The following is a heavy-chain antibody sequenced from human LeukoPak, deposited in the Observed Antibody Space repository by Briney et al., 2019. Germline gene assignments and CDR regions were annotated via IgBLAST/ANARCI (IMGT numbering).Heavy chain of an antibody. V-gene: IGHV4-39*07. D-gene: IGHD3-3*01. CDR1: GGSISSSSYY. J-gene: IGHJ4*02. CDR2: MYYSGST. Sequence: SETLSLTCTVSGGSISSSSYYWGWIRQPPGKGLEWIGSMYYSGSTYYNPSLKSRVTISVDTSKNQFSLKLSSVTAADTAVYYCTLWSGYYPIDYWGQGTLVTVSS. CDR3: TLWSGYYPIDY.